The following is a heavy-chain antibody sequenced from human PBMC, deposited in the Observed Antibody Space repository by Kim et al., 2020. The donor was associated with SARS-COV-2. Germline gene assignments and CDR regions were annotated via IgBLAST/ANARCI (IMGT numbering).Heavy chain of an antibody. D-gene: IGHD1-26*01. CDR3: AKDGSIVGANPFDY. V-gene: IGHV3-23*01. J-gene: IGHJ4*02. Sequence: AYSVKGRFTISRDNSKNTLYLQRNSLRAVDTAVCYCAKDGSIVGANPFDYWGQGTLVTVSS.